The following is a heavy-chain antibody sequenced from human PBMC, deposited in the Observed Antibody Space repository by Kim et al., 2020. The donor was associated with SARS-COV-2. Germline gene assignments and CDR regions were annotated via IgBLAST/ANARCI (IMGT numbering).Heavy chain of an antibody. Sequence: GGSLRLSCAASGFTFSSYAMSWVRQAPGKGLELVSAISGSVGSTYYADSVMGRFTISDNNSKNTPYLQMNSLRAEDTAVYYCSKVRARILGYYYYGMDVWGQGTTVTVSS. D-gene: IGHD2-8*02. J-gene: IGHJ6*02. CDR3: SKVRARILGYYYYGMDV. CDR2: ISGSVGST. V-gene: IGHV3-23*01. CDR1: GFTFSSYA.